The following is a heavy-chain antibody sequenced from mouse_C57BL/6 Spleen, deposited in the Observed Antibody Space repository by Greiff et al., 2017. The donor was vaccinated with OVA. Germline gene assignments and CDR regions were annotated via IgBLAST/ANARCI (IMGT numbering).Heavy chain of an antibody. V-gene: IGHV1-82*01. D-gene: IGHD1-1*01. J-gene: IGHJ2*01. CDR1: GYAFSSSW. Sequence: VKLQESGPELVKPGASVKISCKASGYAFSSSWMNWVKQRPGKGLEWIGRIYPGDGDTNDNGKFKGKATLTADKSSSTAYMQLSSLTSEDSAVYFCARRGITTVGFDYWGQGTTLTVSS. CDR2: IYPGDGDT. CDR3: ARRGITTVGFDY.